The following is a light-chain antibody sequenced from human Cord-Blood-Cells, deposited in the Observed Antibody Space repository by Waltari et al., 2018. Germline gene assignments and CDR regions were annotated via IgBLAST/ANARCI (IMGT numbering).Light chain of an antibody. CDR3: SSYTSSSTLVV. CDR1: SSDVGGYNY. J-gene: IGLJ1*01. CDR2: DVS. Sequence: QSALTQPASVSGSPGQSITIPCTGTSSDVGGYNYVSWYQQHQGKAPKLMIYDVSNRPSGVSNRFSGSKSGNTASLTISGLQAEDEADYYCSSYTSSSTLVVFGTGTKVTVL. V-gene: IGLV2-14*01.